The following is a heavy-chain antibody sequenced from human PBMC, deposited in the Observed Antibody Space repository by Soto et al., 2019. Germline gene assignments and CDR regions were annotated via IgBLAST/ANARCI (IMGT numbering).Heavy chain of an antibody. J-gene: IGHJ2*01. CDR1: GGSISSYY. CDR2: IYYSGST. V-gene: IGHV4-59*08. Sequence: SETLSLTCTVSGGSISSYYWSWIRQPPGKGQEWIGYIYYSGSTNYNHSLKSRVTISVDTSKNQFSFKLSSVTAADTALYYCASLYYYDSSGYYYGSYWYLDLWGRGTLVTVSS. CDR3: ASLYYYDSSGYYYGSYWYLDL. D-gene: IGHD3-22*01.